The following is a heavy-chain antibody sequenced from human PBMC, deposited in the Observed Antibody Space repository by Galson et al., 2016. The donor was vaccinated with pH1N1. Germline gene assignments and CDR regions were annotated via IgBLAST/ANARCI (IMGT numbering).Heavy chain of an antibody. CDR2: TSSSSTRV. V-gene: IGHV3-48*04. D-gene: IGHD3/OR15-3a*01. CDR1: TFTFSRHG. Sequence: SLRLSCAASTFTFSRHGMNWVRQAPGKGLEWISYTSSSSTRVFYADSVKGRFTISRDNAKNSLYLQMKSLRAEDTAVYYCVRDDYEPWTGSDAFDIWDLGTMVIVSS. J-gene: IGHJ3*02. CDR3: VRDDYEPWTGSDAFDI.